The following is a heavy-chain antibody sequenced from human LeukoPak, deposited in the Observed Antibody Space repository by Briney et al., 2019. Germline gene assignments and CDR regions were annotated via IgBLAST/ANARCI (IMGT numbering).Heavy chain of an antibody. CDR1: GFTVSSNY. Sequence: GGSLRLSCAASGFTVSSNYMSWVRQAPGKGLEWVSVTYSGGSTYYADSVKGRFTISRDNSKNTLYLQMNSLRAEDTAVYYCARDSWQDGTDYWGQGTLVTVSS. J-gene: IGHJ4*02. V-gene: IGHV3-53*01. CDR2: TYSGGST. D-gene: IGHD1-1*01. CDR3: ARDSWQDGTDY.